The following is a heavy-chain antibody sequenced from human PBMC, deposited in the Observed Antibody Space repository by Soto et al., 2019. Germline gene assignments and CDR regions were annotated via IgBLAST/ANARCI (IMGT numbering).Heavy chain of an antibody. CDR3: ASDMSTT. Sequence: QVQLVQSGAEVKKPGASVKVSCKASEYPFTSKNTNWSRQAIGQGLEGMGWMNPNSGHTNNAQKFQGRVTMTRDTSISTAYMELTNLRSEDTAIYYCASDMSTTWGQGTLVTVSS. V-gene: IGHV1-8*02. CDR2: MNPNSGHT. D-gene: IGHD2-2*01. CDR1: EYPFTSKN. J-gene: IGHJ5*02.